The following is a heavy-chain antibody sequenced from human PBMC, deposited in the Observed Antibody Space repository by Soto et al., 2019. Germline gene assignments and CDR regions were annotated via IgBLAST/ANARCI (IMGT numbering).Heavy chain of an antibody. J-gene: IGHJ4*02. V-gene: IGHV3-48*02. CDR2: ISSSSSTI. D-gene: IGHD1-26*01. Sequence: EVQLVESGGGLVQPGGSLRLSCAASGFTFSSYSMNWVRQAPGKGLEWVSYISSSSSTIYYADSVKGRFTISRDNAKNSLYLQMNSLRDEDTAVYYCARDKPSGSYFAPPRYYFDYWGQGTLFTVSS. CDR1: GFTFSSYS. CDR3: ARDKPSGSYFAPPRYYFDY.